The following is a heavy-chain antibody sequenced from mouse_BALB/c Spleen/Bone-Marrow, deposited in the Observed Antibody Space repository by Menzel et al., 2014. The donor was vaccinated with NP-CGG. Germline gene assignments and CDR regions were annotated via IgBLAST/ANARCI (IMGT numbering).Heavy chain of an antibody. J-gene: IGHJ4*01. CDR1: GYSITSDYA. CDR3: ARKALYYAMDY. V-gene: IGHV3-2*02. Sequence: VQLKESGPGLVKPSQSLSLTCTVTGYSITSDYAWNWIRQFPGNKLEWVGYISHSGSTSYNPSLKSRISITRDTSKNQFFLQLNSVTTEDTATYYCARKALYYAMDYWGQGTSITVSS. CDR2: ISHSGST.